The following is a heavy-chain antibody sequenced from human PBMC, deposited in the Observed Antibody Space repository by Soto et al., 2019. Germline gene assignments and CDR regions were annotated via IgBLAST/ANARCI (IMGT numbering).Heavy chain of an antibody. CDR3: ARARATIAAAAIFDC. V-gene: IGHV4-39*07. CDR2: IYYSGSA. CDR1: GGSISSSSYY. D-gene: IGHD6-13*01. Sequence: SETLSLTCTVSGGSISSSSYYWGWIRQPPGKGLEWVGSIYYSGSAYQNPSLRSRLTISVDKSKNQFSLKLTSVTAADTAVYYCARARATIAAAAIFDCWGQGTLVTVSS. J-gene: IGHJ4*02.